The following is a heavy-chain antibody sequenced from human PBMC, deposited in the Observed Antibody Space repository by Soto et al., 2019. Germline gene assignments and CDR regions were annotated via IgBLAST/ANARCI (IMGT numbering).Heavy chain of an antibody. Sequence: GGSLRLSCAASGFTFSSYAMHWVRQAPGKGLEWVAVISYDGSNKYYADSVKGRFTISRDNSKNTLYLQMNSLRAEDTAVYYCARDGPEMATIYYYYYGMDVWGQGTTATVSS. J-gene: IGHJ6*02. V-gene: IGHV3-30-3*01. CDR1: GFTFSSYA. D-gene: IGHD5-12*01. CDR2: ISYDGSNK. CDR3: ARDGPEMATIYYYYYGMDV.